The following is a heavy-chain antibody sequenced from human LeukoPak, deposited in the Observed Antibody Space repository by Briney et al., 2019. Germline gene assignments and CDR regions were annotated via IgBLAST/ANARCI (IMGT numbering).Heavy chain of an antibody. D-gene: IGHD3-22*01. Sequence: PSETLSLTCTVSGGSISSYYWSWIRQPPGKGLEWIGYIYYTGSTNYNPSLKSRVTISLDTSKNQFSLKLSSMTAADTAVYYCARDRGYSDYFDYWGQGTLVTVSS. CDR3: ARDRGYSDYFDY. V-gene: IGHV4-59*12. J-gene: IGHJ4*02. CDR1: GGSISSYY. CDR2: IYYTGST.